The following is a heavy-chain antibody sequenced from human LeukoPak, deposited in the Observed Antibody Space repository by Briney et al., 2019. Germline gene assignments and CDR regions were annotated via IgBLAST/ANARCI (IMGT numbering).Heavy chain of an antibody. J-gene: IGHJ6*03. CDR1: GFTFSSYS. V-gene: IGHV3-21*01. D-gene: IGHD2-2*01. CDR2: ISSSSSYI. CDR3: ARPLPAAIIESIYMDV. Sequence: GGSLRLSCAASGFTFSSYSMNWVRQAPGKGLEWVSSISSSSSYIYYADSVKGRFTISRDNAKNSLYLQMNSLRAEDTAVYYCARPLPAAIIESIYMDVWGKGTTVTVSS.